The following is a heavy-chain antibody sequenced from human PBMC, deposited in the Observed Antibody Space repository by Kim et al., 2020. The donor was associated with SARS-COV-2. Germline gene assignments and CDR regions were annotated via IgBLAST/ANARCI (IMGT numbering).Heavy chain of an antibody. CDR2: ISSSFYYI. Sequence: LSLTCAASGFTFSSYSMNWVRQAPGKGLEWVSSISSSFYYIYYADSVKGRFTVSRDNAKNSLYLQMNSLRAEDTAVYYCARPAYGSGSSSFDYWGQG. D-gene: IGHD3-10*01. CDR3: ARPAYGSGSSSFDY. J-gene: IGHJ4*02. V-gene: IGHV3-21*01. CDR1: GFTFSSYS.